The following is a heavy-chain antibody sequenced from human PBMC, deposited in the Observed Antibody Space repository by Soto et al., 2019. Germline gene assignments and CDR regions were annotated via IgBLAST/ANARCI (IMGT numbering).Heavy chain of an antibody. V-gene: IGHV4-34*01. CDR1: GGSFSGYY. J-gene: IGHJ6*02. CDR2: INHSGST. D-gene: IGHD1-1*01. CDR3: ARDEVRYYGMDV. Sequence: SETLSLTCAVYGGSFSGYYWSWIRQPPGKGLEWIGEINHSGSTNYNPSLKSRVTISVDTSKNQFSLKLSSVTAAETAVYYCARDEVRYYGMDVWGQGTTVTVSS.